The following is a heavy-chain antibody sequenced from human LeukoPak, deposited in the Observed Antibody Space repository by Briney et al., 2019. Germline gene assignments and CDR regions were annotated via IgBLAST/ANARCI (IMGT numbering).Heavy chain of an antibody. CDR3: ARGGGWFGSWGMDV. CDR1: GGSISSSSYY. V-gene: IGHV4-39*07. Sequence: SETLSLTCTVSGGSISSSSYYWGWIRQPPGKGLEWIGSIYYSGSTYYNPSLKSRVTISVDTSKNQFSLKLSSVTAADTAVYYCARGGGWFGSWGMDVWGQGTTVTVSS. CDR2: IYYSGST. D-gene: IGHD3-10*01. J-gene: IGHJ6*02.